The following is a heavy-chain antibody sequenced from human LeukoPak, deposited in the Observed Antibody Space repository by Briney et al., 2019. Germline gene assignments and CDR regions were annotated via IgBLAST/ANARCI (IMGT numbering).Heavy chain of an antibody. V-gene: IGHV1-18*01. J-gene: IGHJ4*02. Sequence: ASVKVSCKASGYTFTSYGISWVRQAPGQGLEWMGWISAYNGNTNYAQKFQGGVSMTADTSTSTAYMELRSLRSDDTAVYYCARSGRGTYYYFDLWGQGTLVTVSS. CDR3: ARSGRGTYYYFDL. D-gene: IGHD1-26*01. CDR2: ISAYNGNT. CDR1: GYTFTSYG.